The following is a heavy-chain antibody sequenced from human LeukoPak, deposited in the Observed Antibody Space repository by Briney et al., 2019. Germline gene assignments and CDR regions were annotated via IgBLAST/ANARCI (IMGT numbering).Heavy chain of an antibody. CDR2: IKQDGSKK. Sequence: GGSLRLSCAASGFTFSSYWMTWVRQAPGKGLEWVANIKQDGSKKNYVDSVKGRFTISRDNAKNSLYLQMNSLRAEDTAVYYCATDFYDSTWGQGTLVTVSS. CDR1: GFTFSSYW. CDR3: ATDFYDST. D-gene: IGHD3-22*01. J-gene: IGHJ5*02. V-gene: IGHV3-7*03.